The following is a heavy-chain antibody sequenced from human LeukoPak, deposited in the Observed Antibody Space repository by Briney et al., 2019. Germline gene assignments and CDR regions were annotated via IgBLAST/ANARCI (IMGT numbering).Heavy chain of an antibody. CDR3: AREAHAFDI. V-gene: IGHV1-2*02. J-gene: IGHJ3*02. CDR2: INPNSGGT. Sequence: GASVKVSCKASGDTFTGYYMHWVRQAPGQGLEWMGWINPNSGGTNYAQKVQGRVTMTRDTSISTAYMGLSRLRSDDTAVYYCAREAHAFDIWGQGTMVTVSS. CDR1: GDTFTGYY.